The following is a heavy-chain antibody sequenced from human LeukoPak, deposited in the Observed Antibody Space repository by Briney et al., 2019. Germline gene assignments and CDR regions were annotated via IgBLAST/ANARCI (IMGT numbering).Heavy chain of an antibody. D-gene: IGHD5-12*01. J-gene: IGHJ4*02. CDR1: GFTFTTYG. V-gene: IGHV3-7*01. CDR3: ARISGYDFHFDY. CDR2: IKQDGSEK. Sequence: GGSLRLSCVVSGFTFTTYGMHWVRQAPGKGLEWVANIKQDGSEKYYVDSVKGRFTISRDNAKNSLYLQMNSLRAEDTAVYYCARISGYDFHFDYWGQGTLVTVSS.